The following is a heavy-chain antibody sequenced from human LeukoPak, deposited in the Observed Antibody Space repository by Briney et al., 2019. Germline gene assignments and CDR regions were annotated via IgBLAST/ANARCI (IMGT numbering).Heavy chain of an antibody. CDR3: ARDFGSSIGYFDY. D-gene: IGHD6-19*01. CDR2: ISSSGSTI. J-gene: IGHJ4*02. Sequence: GGSLRLSCAASGFTFSNYEMNWVRPAPGKGLEWVSYISSSGSTIYYADSVKGRFTISRDNAKNSLYLQMNSLRAEDTAVYYCARDFGSSIGYFDYWGQGTLVTVSS. CDR1: GFTFSNYE. V-gene: IGHV3-48*03.